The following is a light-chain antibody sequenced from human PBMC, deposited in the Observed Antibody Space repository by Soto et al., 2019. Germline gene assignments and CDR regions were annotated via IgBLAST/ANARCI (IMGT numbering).Light chain of an antibody. V-gene: IGLV2-8*01. CDR3: SSSAGSSNV. J-gene: IGLJ1*01. CDR2: EVN. CDR1: SSDVGGYNY. Sequence: QSALTQPPSASGSPGQSVAISCTGTSSDVGGYNYVSWYQQHPGKAPKLMIYEVNKRPSGVPDRFSGSKSGNTASLTVSSRQADDEADYYCSSSAGSSNVFGTGHKLTVL.